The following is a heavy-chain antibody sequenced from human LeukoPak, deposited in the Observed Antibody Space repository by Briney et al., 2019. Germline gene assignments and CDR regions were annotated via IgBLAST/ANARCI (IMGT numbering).Heavy chain of an antibody. D-gene: IGHD2-2*01. CDR1: GFTFDDYG. Sequence: PGGSLRRSCAASGFTFDDYGMSWLRQAPGKGLEWVSGINWNGGSTGYADSVKGRFTISRDNTKNSLYLQMNSLRAEDTALYYCARGEACSSTSCYFSLVDYWGQGTLVTVSS. CDR3: ARGEACSSTSCYFSLVDY. J-gene: IGHJ4*02. V-gene: IGHV3-20*04. CDR2: INWNGGST.